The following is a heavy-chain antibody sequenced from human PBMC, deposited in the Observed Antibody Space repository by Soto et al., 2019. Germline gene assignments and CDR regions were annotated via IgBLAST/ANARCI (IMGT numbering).Heavy chain of an antibody. J-gene: IGHJ4*02. CDR1: GFTFSSYA. CDR2: VRGNGDPP. V-gene: IGHV3-64D*06. D-gene: IGHD5-12*01. Sequence: PGGSLRLSCSASGFTFSSYAMHWVRQAPGKRLEYVSGVRGNGDPPFYADSVKGRFTISRDNSKNTLYLQMSSLSADDTAVYYCVKSRGGNNFDFFDWGQGAPVTVSS. CDR3: VKSRGGNNFDFFD.